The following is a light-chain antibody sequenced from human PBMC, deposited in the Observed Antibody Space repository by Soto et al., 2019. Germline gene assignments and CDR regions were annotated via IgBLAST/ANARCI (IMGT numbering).Light chain of an antibody. Sequence: DVQMTQSPSSLSASLGDRVTNTFPASQGIGVYLAWFQQKPGNVPKLLIYAASTLQSGVPSRFSGSGSGTDFTLTISSLQPEDVATYYCQKYNSAPRTFGGGTKVDIK. V-gene: IGKV1-27*01. J-gene: IGKJ4*01. CDR3: QKYNSAPRT. CDR2: AAS. CDR1: QGIGVY.